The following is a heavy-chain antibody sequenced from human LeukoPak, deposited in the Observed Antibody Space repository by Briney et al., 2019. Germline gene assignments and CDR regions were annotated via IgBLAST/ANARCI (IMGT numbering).Heavy chain of an antibody. V-gene: IGHV3-11*01. CDR3: ARDPSVTTNYGMDV. CDR2: ISSSGSTI. CDR1: GFTFSDYY. D-gene: IGHD4-17*01. Sequence: GGSPRLSCAASGFTFSDYYMSWIRQAPGKGLEWVSYISSSGSTIYYADSVKGRFTISRDNAKNSLYLQMNSLRAEDTAVYYCARDPSVTTNYGMDVWGQGTTVTVSS. J-gene: IGHJ6*02.